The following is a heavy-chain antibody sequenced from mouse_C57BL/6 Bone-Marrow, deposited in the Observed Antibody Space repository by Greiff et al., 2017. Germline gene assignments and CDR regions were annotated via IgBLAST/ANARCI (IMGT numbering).Heavy chain of an antibody. CDR2: ISDGGSYT. V-gene: IGHV5-4*01. J-gene: IGHJ4*01. CDR1: GFTFSSYA. D-gene: IGHD1-1*01. Sequence: EVHLVESGGGLVKPGGSLKLSCAASGFTFSSYAMSWVRQTPEKRLEWVATISDGGSYTYYPDNVKGRFTISRDNAKNNLYLQMTHRKLEDTATYYCARGRGGDYWGQGTSVTVSS. CDR3: ARGRGGDY.